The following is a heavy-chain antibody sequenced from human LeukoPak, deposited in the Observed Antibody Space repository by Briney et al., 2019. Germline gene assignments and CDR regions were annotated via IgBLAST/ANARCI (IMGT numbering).Heavy chain of an antibody. CDR1: GYTVTSYW. V-gene: IGHV5-51*01. CDR3: ATWEYRRSTMDV. J-gene: IGHJ6*03. Sequence: GGSLKISCKGSGYTVTSYWIDWVRQMPGKGLEGMGTIYPYDSTTRYRPSFQGQVIISDGKSSRPSYVQWSSLKASDTAMYYCATWEYRRSTMDVWGKGTTVTVSS. CDR2: IYPYDSTT. D-gene: IGHD6-6*01.